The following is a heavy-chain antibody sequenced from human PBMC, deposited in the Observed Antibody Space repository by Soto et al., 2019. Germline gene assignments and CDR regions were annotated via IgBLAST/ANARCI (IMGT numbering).Heavy chain of an antibody. D-gene: IGHD3-16*01. J-gene: IGHJ6*02. V-gene: IGHV1-18*04. CDR3: ARSWVTGKGGMDV. CDR2: INAYTGNT. Sequence: QVQLVQSGAEVKKPGASVKVSCKASGYTFTSYGFSWVRQAPGQGLEWMGRINAYTGNTNYAQKFQGRVTMTTDTSTSTAHMELWSLISDDTAVYYCARSWVTGKGGMDVWGQGTTVTVSS. CDR1: GYTFTSYG.